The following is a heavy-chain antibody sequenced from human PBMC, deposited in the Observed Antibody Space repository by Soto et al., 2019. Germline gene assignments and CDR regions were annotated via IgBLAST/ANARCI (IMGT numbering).Heavy chain of an antibody. J-gene: IGHJ6*02. D-gene: IGHD1-1*01. CDR2: IYYNGST. CDR3: ARDTRGYGVDL. CDR1: GGSIIRYY. Sequence: SETLSLTCTVSGGSIIRYYWNWIRQPPGTGLEWIGCIYYNGSTDYNPSLKSRVTISVDTSKNQFSLRLTSVTAADTAVYYCARDTRGYGVDLWGQGTTVTVSS. V-gene: IGHV4-59*01.